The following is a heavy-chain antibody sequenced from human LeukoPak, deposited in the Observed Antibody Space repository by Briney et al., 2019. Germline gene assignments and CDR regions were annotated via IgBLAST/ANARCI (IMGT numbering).Heavy chain of an antibody. V-gene: IGHV4-61*02. D-gene: IGHD6-13*01. CDR1: GGSISSGSYY. Sequence: PSETLSLTCTVSGGSISSGSYYWSWIRQPAGKGLEWIGRIYTSGSTNYNPSLKSRVTISVDTSKNQFSLKLSSVTAADTAVYYCAREFGVAAAGDFDYWGQGTLVTVSS. J-gene: IGHJ4*02. CDR2: IYTSGST. CDR3: AREFGVAAAGDFDY.